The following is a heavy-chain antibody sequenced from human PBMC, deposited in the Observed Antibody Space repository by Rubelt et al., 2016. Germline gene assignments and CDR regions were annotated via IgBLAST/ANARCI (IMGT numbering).Heavy chain of an antibody. CDR3: ASPNSDPDY. CDR2: IYYSGTT. Sequence: QVQLQESGPGLVKPSETLSLTCAVYSGSISNYYWSWIRQPPGKGLEWIGYIYYSGTTNYNPSLKRRVTRSVETAKNQFSLKLSSGTAADTAVYDCASPNSDPDYWGQGTLVTVSS. CDR1: SGSISNYY. V-gene: IGHV4-59*01. J-gene: IGHJ4*02. D-gene: IGHD4-23*01.